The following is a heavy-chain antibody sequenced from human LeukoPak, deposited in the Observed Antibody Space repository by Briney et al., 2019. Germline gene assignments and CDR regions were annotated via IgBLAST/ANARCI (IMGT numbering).Heavy chain of an antibody. CDR3: AKDRYYDSSGPSLYFDY. V-gene: IGHV3-23*01. CDR2: ISGSGGST. J-gene: IGHJ4*02. D-gene: IGHD3-22*01. CDR1: GFTFSSYA. Sequence: PGGSLRLSCAASGFTFSSYAMSWVRQAPGKGLEWVSAISGSGGSTYYADSVKGRFTISRDNSKNTPYLQMNSLRAEDTAVYYCAKDRYYDSSGPSLYFDYWGQGTLVTVPS.